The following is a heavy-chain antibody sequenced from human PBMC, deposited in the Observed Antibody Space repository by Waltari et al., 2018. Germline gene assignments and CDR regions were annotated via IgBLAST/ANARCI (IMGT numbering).Heavy chain of an antibody. CDR1: GYSISSGYY. CDR3: ARHPNYFDY. CDR2: IYHSGST. Sequence: QVQLQESGPGLVKPSETLSLTCAVSGYSISSGYYWGWIRQPPGKGLEWIGSIYHSGSTYDNPSLKSRVTISVDTSKNQFSLKLSSVTAADTAVYYCARHPNYFDYWGQGTLVTVSS. V-gene: IGHV4-38-2*01. J-gene: IGHJ4*02.